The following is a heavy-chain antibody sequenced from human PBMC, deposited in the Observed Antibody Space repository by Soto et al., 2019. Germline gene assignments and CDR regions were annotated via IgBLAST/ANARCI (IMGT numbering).Heavy chain of an antibody. CDR3: AKDHGEYCGGGSCATVAAELDY. J-gene: IGHJ4*02. Sequence: QVQLVESGGGVVQPGRSLRLSCAASGFTFSSYGMHWVRQAPGKGLEWVAVISYDGSNKYYADSVKGRFTISRDNSKNPLYLQMNSLRAEDTAVYYCAKDHGEYCGGGSCATVAAELDYWGQGTLVTVSS. V-gene: IGHV3-30*18. CDR1: GFTFSSYG. CDR2: ISYDGSNK. D-gene: IGHD2-15*01.